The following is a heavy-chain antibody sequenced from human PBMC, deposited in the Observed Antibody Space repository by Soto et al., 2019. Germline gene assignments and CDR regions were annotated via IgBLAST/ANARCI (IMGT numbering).Heavy chain of an antibody. Sequence: GGSLRLSCAASGFTFSSYAMSCVRQAPGKGLEWVSAISGSGGSTYYADSVKGRFTISRDNSKNTLYLQMNSLRAEDTAVYYCAKVQGYSSSWYQNYYGMDVWGQGTTVTVSS. CDR1: GFTFSSYA. V-gene: IGHV3-23*01. CDR2: ISGSGGST. CDR3: AKVQGYSSSWYQNYYGMDV. D-gene: IGHD6-13*01. J-gene: IGHJ6*02.